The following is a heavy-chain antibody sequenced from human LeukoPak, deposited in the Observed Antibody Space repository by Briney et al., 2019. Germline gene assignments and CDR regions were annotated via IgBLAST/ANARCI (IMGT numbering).Heavy chain of an antibody. CDR2: ISGSSYYI. V-gene: IGHV3-21*04. J-gene: IGHJ4*02. Sequence: GGSLRLSGAASGFTFSSYSMNWVRQAPGKGLEWVSSISGSSYYIYYADSVKGRFTISRDNAKNSLYLQMDSLRAEDTAVYYCRGCSSTSCYDYWGQGTLVTVSS. D-gene: IGHD2-2*01. CDR1: GFTFSSYS. CDR3: RGCSSTSCYDY.